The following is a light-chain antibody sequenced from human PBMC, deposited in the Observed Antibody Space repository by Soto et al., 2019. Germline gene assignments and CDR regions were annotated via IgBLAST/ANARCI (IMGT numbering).Light chain of an antibody. J-gene: IGKJ4*01. CDR1: QSVSSY. CDR2: DAS. Sequence: EIVLTQSPATLSLSPGERATLSCRASQSVSSYLAWYQQKPGQPPRLLIYDASNRATGIPARFSESGSRTESCFTISSLEPEDFAAYYCQQGSNWLTFGGGTKVEIK. V-gene: IGKV3-11*01. CDR3: QQGSNWLT.